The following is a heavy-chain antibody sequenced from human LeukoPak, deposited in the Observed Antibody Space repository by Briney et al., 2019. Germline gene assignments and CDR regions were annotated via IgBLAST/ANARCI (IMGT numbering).Heavy chain of an antibody. Sequence: GGSLRLSCAASGFTFSSYGMHWVRQAPGRGLEWVAFIQYDGSSKYYADSVKGRFTISRDNSKNTLYLQMNSLRAEDTAVYYCARESVVIGKVFDYWGQGTLVTVSS. D-gene: IGHD4-23*01. CDR2: IQYDGSSK. V-gene: IGHV3-30*02. J-gene: IGHJ4*02. CDR3: ARESVVIGKVFDY. CDR1: GFTFSSYG.